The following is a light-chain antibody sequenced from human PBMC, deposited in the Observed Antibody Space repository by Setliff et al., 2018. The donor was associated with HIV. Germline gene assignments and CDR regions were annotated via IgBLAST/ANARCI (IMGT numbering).Light chain of an antibody. V-gene: IGLV2-14*03. Sequence: QSALAQPRSMSGSPGQSVTISCTGTSSDVDAYDYVSWYQHHPGKAPKLLIYDVRNRPSGVSNRFSGSKSGNTASLTISGLQAEDEADYYCSSYTSSTSYVFGTGTKVTVL. CDR3: SSYTSSTSYV. CDR1: SSDVDAYDY. J-gene: IGLJ1*01. CDR2: DVR.